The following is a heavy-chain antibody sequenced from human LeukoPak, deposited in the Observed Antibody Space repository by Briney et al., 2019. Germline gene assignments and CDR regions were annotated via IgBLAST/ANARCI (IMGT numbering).Heavy chain of an antibody. D-gene: IGHD3-22*01. V-gene: IGHV3-23*01. CDR2: ISGSGDNT. CDR3: AKGSYYDSSGSFYFDY. J-gene: IGHJ4*02. Sequence: GGSLRLSCAASGFTFSSYAMSWVRQAPGRGLEWVSGISGSGDNTYYADSVKGRFTISRDNSKNTLYVQVNSLGTEDTAAYYCAKGSYYDSSGSFYFDYWGQGTLVTVSS. CDR1: GFTFSSYA.